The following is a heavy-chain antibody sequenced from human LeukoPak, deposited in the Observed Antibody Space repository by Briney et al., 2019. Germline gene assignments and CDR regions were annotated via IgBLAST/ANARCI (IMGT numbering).Heavy chain of an antibody. CDR2: INQDGSEK. V-gene: IGHV3-7*05. CDR1: GFSFNDAW. Sequence: GGSLRLSCTGSGSGFSFNDAWMSWVRQAPGKGQEWVAAINQDGSEKYYVDSVKGRFTISRDNAKNSLYLQMNSLRAEDTAVYYCAREGFDRYGPTKDAFDVWGQGTMVTVSS. J-gene: IGHJ3*01. CDR3: AREGFDRYGPTKDAFDV. D-gene: IGHD3-10*01.